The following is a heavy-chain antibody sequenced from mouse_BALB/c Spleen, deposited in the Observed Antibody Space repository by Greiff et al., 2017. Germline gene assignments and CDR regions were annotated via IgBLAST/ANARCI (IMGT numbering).Heavy chain of an antibody. CDR3: ARHGNDEGYYAMDY. V-gene: IGHV2-6-2*01. D-gene: IGHD2-12*01. J-gene: IGHJ4*01. Sequence: VKLMESGPDLVAPSQSLSITCTVSGFSLTSYGVHWVRQPPGKGLEWLVVIWSDGSTTYNSALKSRLSISKDNSKSQVFLKMNSLQTDDTAMYYGARHGNDEGYYAMDYWGQGTSVTVSA. CDR2: IWSDGST. CDR1: GFSLTSYG.